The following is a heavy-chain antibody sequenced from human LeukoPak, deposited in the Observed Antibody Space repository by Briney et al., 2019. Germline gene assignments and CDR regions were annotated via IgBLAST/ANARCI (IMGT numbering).Heavy chain of an antibody. V-gene: IGHV4-39*01. D-gene: IGHD2-15*01. CDR2: IYYSGSA. Sequence: SETLSLTCTVSGGSISSTTYYWGWIRQPPGKGLEWIGSIYYSGSAYHNPSLKSRVTISVDTSSNQFSLRLSSVTAADTAVYYCASLVREGYCTGGTCYQFDYWSQGTLVTVSS. CDR1: GGSISSTTYY. CDR3: ASLVREGYCTGGTCYQFDY. J-gene: IGHJ4*02.